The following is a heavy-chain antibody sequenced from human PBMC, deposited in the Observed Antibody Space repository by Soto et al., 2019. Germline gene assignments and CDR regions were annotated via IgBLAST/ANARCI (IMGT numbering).Heavy chain of an antibody. CDR1: GGSISSSSYY. CDR2: IYYSGGT. CDR3: ARAYDYSSNWFDP. Sequence: SETLSLTCTVSGGSISSSSYYWGWIRQPPGKGLEWIGRIYYSGGTYYNPSLKSRLTISVDTSKNQFSLKLSSVTAADTAVYYCARAYDYSSNWFDPWGQGTLVTVS. D-gene: IGHD4-4*01. V-gene: IGHV4-39*07. J-gene: IGHJ5*02.